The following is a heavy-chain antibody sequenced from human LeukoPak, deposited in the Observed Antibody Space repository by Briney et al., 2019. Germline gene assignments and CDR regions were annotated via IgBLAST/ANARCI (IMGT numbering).Heavy chain of an antibody. CDR2: INPNSGGT. D-gene: IGHD7-27*01. V-gene: IGHV1-2*02. J-gene: IGHJ3*02. CDR3: ARDVNWESPLYAFDI. CDR1: GYTFTGYY. Sequence: ASVKVSCKASGYTFTGYYMHWVRQAPGQGLEWMGWINPNSGGTNYAQKFQGRVTMTRDTSISTAYMELSRLTSDDTAVYYCARDVNWESPLYAFDIWGQGTMVTVSS.